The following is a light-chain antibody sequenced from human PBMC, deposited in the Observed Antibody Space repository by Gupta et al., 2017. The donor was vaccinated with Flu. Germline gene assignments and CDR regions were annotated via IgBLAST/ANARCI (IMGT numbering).Light chain of an antibody. CDR2: TAS. CDR1: QGISSY. J-gene: IGKJ1*01. V-gene: IGKV1-9*01. Sequence: ITCRASQGISSYLAWYQQKPGKAPKVLIYTASTLQSGVPSRFSGSGSGTEFTLTISSLQPEDFATYYCQQLYSYPRTFGQGTKVEIK. CDR3: QQLYSYPRT.